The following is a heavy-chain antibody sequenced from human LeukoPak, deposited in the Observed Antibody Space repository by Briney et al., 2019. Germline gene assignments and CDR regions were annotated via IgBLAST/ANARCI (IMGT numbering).Heavy chain of an antibody. V-gene: IGHV3-30-3*01. CDR1: GFTFSSYA. Sequence: GGSLRLSCAASGFTFSSYAMHWVRQAPGKGLEWVAVISYDGSNKYYADSVKGRFTISRDNSKNTLYLQMNSLRAEDTAVYYCARDRDPIVDYWAREPWSPSPQ. J-gene: IGHJ4*02. CDR3: ARDRDPIVDY. D-gene: IGHD3-10*01. CDR2: ISYDGSNK.